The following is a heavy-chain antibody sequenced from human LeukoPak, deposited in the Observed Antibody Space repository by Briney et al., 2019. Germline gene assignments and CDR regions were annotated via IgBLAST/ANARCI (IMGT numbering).Heavy chain of an antibody. CDR2: IYIGGIT. CDR3: AKRPSDYGDYVSYFDH. V-gene: IGHV3-53*04. D-gene: IGHD4-17*01. Sequence: PGGSLRLSCAVSGFSVSSNYMTWVRQAPGKGLEWVSVIYIGGITCYADSVKGRFTISRHISTNTVYLQMNSLRVEDTAVYYCAKRPSDYGDYVSYFDHWGQGTLVTVSS. CDR1: GFSVSSNY. J-gene: IGHJ4*02.